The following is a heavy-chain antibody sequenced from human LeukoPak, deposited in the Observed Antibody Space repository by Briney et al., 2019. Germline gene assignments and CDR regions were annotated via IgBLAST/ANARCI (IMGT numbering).Heavy chain of an antibody. CDR3: ARDRGAVGGLLSYHFYYMDV. CDR1: GFTFSSYW. J-gene: IGHJ6*03. D-gene: IGHD3-16*01. V-gene: IGHV3-48*01. Sequence: GGSLRLXCAASGFTFSSYWMSWVRQAPGRGLEWISYITTGSSTIKYADSVKGRFTISRDNTKSSLYLQMNSLRAEDTAVYYCARDRGAVGGLLSYHFYYMDVWGKGTPVTVS. CDR2: ITTGSSTI.